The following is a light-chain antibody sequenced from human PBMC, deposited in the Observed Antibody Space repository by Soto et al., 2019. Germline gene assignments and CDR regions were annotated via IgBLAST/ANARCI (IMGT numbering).Light chain of an antibody. CDR2: WAS. Sequence: DIVMTQSPDSLAVSLGERATINCKSSQSVLYSSNNKNYLAWYQQRPGQPPNLLLYWASTRESGVPDRFSGSGSGTDFTPTISSLQAEDVAIYYCQQYFSFPWTFGQGTKVEIK. CDR1: QSVLYSSNNKNY. V-gene: IGKV4-1*01. CDR3: QQYFSFPWT. J-gene: IGKJ1*01.